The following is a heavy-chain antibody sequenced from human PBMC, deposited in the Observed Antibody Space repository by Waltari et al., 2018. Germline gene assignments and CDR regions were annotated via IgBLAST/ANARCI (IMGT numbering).Heavy chain of an antibody. CDR3: GSPNAHWFDS. J-gene: IGHJ5*01. CDR1: GLMFRGYA. V-gene: IGHV3-23*01. CDR2: IVGGGDTT. Sequence: EVQLLEFGGGLLQPGESLRLSCAATGLMFRGYAMSWVRQAPGKGPGWVATIVGGGDTTCYADSFKVHFIISRDNSRNTRFLQMNNLRVEDTAVYYCGSPNAHWFDSWGPGTLVTVAS.